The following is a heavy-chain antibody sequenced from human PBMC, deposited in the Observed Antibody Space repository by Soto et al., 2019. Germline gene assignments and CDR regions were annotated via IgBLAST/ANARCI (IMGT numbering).Heavy chain of an antibody. CDR1: GGSISSSSYY. Sequence: QLQLQESGPGLVKPSETLSLTCTVSGGSISSSSYYWGWIRQPPGTGLEWIGSIYYSGSTYYNPSLKSRVTISVDTSKNQFSLKLSSVTAADTAVYYCARQLVLMVYDAFDIWGQGTMVTVSS. V-gene: IGHV4-39*01. CDR2: IYYSGST. CDR3: ARQLVLMVYDAFDI. J-gene: IGHJ3*02. D-gene: IGHD2-8*01.